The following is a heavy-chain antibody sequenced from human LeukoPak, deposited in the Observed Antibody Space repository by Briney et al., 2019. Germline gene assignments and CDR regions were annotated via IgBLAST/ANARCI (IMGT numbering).Heavy chain of an antibody. CDR2: INPNSGGT. V-gene: IGHV1-2*02. CDR1: GYTFTGYY. Sequence: ASVKVSCKASGYTFTGYYMHWVRQAPGQGLEWMGWINPNSGGTNYAQKLQGRVTMTRDTSISTAYMELSRLRSDDTAVYYCARLTMVRGVISAFDIWGQGTMVTVSS. J-gene: IGHJ3*02. CDR3: ARLTMVRGVISAFDI. D-gene: IGHD3-10*01.